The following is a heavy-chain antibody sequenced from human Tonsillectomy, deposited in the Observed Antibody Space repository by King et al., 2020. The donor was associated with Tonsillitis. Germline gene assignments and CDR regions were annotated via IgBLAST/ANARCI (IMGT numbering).Heavy chain of an antibody. Sequence: QLQESGPGLVKPSQTLSLTCTVSGGSMNSRSHYWNWIRQPAGKGLEWIGRIYSSGSTNYNPSLTSRVTISVDTSKNQFSLKLSSVTAADSAMYYCAREVRIVVSGPYYYYYMDVWGKGTTVTVSS. CDR3: AREVRIVVSGPYYYYYMDV. J-gene: IGHJ6*03. CDR2: IYSSGST. V-gene: IGHV4-61*02. CDR1: GGSMNSRSHY. D-gene: IGHD6-19*01.